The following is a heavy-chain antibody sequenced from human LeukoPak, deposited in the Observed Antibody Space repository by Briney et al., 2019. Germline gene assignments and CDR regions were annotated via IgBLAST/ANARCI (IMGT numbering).Heavy chain of an antibody. J-gene: IGHJ6*03. CDR1: GFTFSSYG. CDR2: IRSKANSYTT. Sequence: LTGGSLRLSCAASGFTFSSYGMSWVRQASGKGLEWVGRIRSKANSYTTAYAASVKDRFTISRDDSKNTAYLQMNSLKTEDTAVYYCTRDYYDSSRDYYYYMDVWGKGTTVTVSS. D-gene: IGHD3-22*01. CDR3: TRDYYDSSRDYYYYMDV. V-gene: IGHV3-73*01.